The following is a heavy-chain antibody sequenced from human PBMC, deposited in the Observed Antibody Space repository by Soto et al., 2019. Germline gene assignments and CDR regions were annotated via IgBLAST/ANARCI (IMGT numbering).Heavy chain of an antibody. CDR2: IDGTSRYI. V-gene: IGHV3-21*01. J-gene: IGHJ4*02. Sequence: DVQLVESGGGLVRPGGSLRLSCAASGFSFSTSIMNWVRQAPGKGLEWVSTIDGTSRYIYYAESVRGRFTISRDNAETSLYLQMNSLRAEDTAMYYCANGHCTSTSCYLWDHWGQGTLVTVSS. CDR1: GFSFSTSI. D-gene: IGHD2-2*03. CDR3: ANGHCTSTSCYLWDH.